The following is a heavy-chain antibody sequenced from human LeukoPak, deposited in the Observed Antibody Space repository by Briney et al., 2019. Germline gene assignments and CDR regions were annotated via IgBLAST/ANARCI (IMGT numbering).Heavy chain of an antibody. CDR3: ARAGPGAIDY. V-gene: IGHV3-21*01. J-gene: IGHJ4*02. CDR2: ISSSSSYI. D-gene: IGHD3-10*01. Sequence: SGGSLRLSCAASGFTFSSYAMSWVRQAPGKGLEWVSSISSSSSYIYYADSVKGRFTISRDNAKNSLYLQMNSLRAEDTAVYYCARAGPGAIDYWGQGTLVTVSS. CDR1: GFTFSSYA.